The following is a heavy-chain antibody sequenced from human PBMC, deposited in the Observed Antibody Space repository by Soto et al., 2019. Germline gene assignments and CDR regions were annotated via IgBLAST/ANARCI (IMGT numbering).Heavy chain of an antibody. Sequence: ASVKVSCKASGYTFTSYYMHWVRQAPGQGLEWMGIINPSGGSTSYAQKFQGRVTMTRDTSTITVYMELSSLRSEDTAVYYCARDQGYNWNYVSGWFDPWGQGTLVTVSS. J-gene: IGHJ5*02. D-gene: IGHD1-7*01. CDR3: ARDQGYNWNYVSGWFDP. CDR2: INPSGGST. V-gene: IGHV1-46*01. CDR1: GYTFTSYY.